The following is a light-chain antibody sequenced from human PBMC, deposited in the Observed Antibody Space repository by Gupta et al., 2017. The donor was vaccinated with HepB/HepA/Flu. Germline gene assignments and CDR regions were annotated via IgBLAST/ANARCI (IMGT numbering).Light chain of an antibody. Sequence: DIQMTRSPSSLSASVGDRVTITCRASQGISNDVGWYQQKPGEAPKRLIYAASRVQSGVPSRFSGSGYGTEFTLTISSRQPEDFANYYCPHQNSCPCPFGRGTXVEIK. V-gene: IGKV1-17*01. CDR1: QGISND. J-gene: IGKJ1*01. CDR2: AAS. CDR3: PHQNSCPCP.